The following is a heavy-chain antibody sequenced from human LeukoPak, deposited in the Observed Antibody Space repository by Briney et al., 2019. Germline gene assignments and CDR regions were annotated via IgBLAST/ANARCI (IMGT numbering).Heavy chain of an antibody. Sequence: SETLSLTWTVSGGSIRSSSYYWGWIRQPPGKGLEWIASIDYSGSTYYNASLKSPGTISVDTPKNQPSLKLHSVPAAHTAVYFCARQVVAVAGTGYFDYWGQGTLVTVSS. CDR3: ARQVVAVAGTGYFDY. D-gene: IGHD6-19*01. CDR1: GGSIRSSSYY. V-gene: IGHV4-39*01. J-gene: IGHJ4*02. CDR2: IDYSGST.